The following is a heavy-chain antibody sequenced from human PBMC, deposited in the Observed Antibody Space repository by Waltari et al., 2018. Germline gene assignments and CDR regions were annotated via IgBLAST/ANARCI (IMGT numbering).Heavy chain of an antibody. CDR1: EYTFTSSY. V-gene: IGHV1-46*01. CDR2: INPSCGST. J-gene: IGHJ6*02. D-gene: IGHD2-21*01. CDR3: ALDTGALWMDV. Sequence: QVQLVQSGAEVKKPGASVKISCKTSEYTFTSSYIHWVRQAPGQGLEWMGIINPSCGSTIYAQKFQGRVTMTRETSTSTVYMELSSLRSEDTAVYYCALDTGALWMDVWGQGTTVTVSS.